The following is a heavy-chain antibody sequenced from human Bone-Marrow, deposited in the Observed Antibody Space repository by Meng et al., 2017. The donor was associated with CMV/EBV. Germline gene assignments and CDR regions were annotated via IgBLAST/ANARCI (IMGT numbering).Heavy chain of an antibody. CDR2: INPNSGGT. Sequence: SVKVSCKSSGYTFTGYYMHWVRQAPGQGLEWMGWINPNSGGTNYAQKFQGRVTMTRDTSISTAYMELSRLRSDDTAVYYCARVQSLIVPAARYWGQGTLVTVSS. CDR3: ARVQSLIVPAARY. CDR1: GYTFTGYY. D-gene: IGHD2-2*01. J-gene: IGHJ4*02. V-gene: IGHV1-2*02.